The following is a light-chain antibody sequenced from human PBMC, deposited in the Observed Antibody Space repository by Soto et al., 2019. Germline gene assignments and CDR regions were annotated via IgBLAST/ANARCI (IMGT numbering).Light chain of an antibody. CDR1: SSNIGAGYD. V-gene: IGLV1-40*01. CDR3: QSYDSSLSGSVV. CDR2: GNN. J-gene: IGLJ2*01. Sequence: QLVLTQPPSVSGAPGQRVTISCTGSSSNIGAGYDVHWYQQLPGAAPKLLIYGNNNRPSGVPDRFSGSKSGTSASLAITGLQAEDEADYHCQSYDSSLSGSVVFGGGTKLTVL.